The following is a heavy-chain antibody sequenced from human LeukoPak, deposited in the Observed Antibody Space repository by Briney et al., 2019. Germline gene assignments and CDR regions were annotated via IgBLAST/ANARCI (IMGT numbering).Heavy chain of an antibody. D-gene: IGHD6-19*01. CDR3: ARGSSGWYYFDY. J-gene: IGHJ4*02. CDR1: GDSVSSNSAA. Sequence: SQTLSLTCAISGDSVSSNSAAWNWVRQSPSRGLEWLGRTYYRSSWYNDYEVSVKSRISINPDTSKNQFSLQLNSVTPEDTAVYYCARGSSGWYYFDYWGQGTLVTVSS. V-gene: IGHV6-1*01. CDR2: TYYRSSWYN.